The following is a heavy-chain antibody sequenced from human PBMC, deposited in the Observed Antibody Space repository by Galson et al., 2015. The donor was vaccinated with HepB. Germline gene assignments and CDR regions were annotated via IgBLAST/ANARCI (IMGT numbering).Heavy chain of an antibody. CDR1: GDSVSGNIVS. D-gene: IGHD2-2*01. V-gene: IGHV6-1*01. Sequence: CAISGDSVSGNIVSWNWIRQSPSRGLEWLGRTYFRSKWYYDYAVSVKSRITINPDTSENQFSLQLHSVTPEDTAVYYCAGAGYCRSTYCFFAYWGQGTLVT. CDR2: TYFRSKWYY. J-gene: IGHJ4*02. CDR3: AGAGYCRSTYCFFAY.